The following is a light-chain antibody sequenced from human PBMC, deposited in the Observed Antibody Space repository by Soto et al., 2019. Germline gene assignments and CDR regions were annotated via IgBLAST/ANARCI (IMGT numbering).Light chain of an antibody. CDR1: NIGSKT. Sequence: SSELTQSPSVSVAPGKTARITCGGNNIGSKTVHWYQQRPGQAPVLVIFYDSDRPSGTPERFSGSNSGNTATVTISRVEAGDEADYYCQVWDGSSKHPVFGGGTKLTVL. J-gene: IGLJ2*01. V-gene: IGLV3-21*04. CDR2: YDS. CDR3: QVWDGSSKHPV.